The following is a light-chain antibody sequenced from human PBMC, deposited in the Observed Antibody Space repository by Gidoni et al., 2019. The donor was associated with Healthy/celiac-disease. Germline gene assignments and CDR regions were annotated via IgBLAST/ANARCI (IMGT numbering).Light chain of an antibody. CDR1: KLGDKY. Sequence: SYELTQPASVSVSPGQTASITCSGDKLGDKYACWYQQKPGQSPVLVISQDSKRPAGIPERFSGSNSGITATLTISGTQAMDEADYYCQAWDSSTEVFGTGTKVTVL. CDR3: QAWDSSTEV. V-gene: IGLV3-1*01. J-gene: IGLJ1*01. CDR2: QDS.